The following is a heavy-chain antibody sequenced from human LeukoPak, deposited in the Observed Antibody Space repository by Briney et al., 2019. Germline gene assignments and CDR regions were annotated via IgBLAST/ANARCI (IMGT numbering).Heavy chain of an antibody. V-gene: IGHV4-61*01. CDR1: GGSVSSGSYY. CDR3: ARVDTAMAGDY. Sequence: PSETLSLTCTVSGGSVSSGSYYRSWIRQPPGKGLEWIGYIYYSGSTNYNPSLKSRVTISVDTSKNQFSLKLSSVTAADTAVYYCARVDTAMAGDYWGQGTLVTVSS. J-gene: IGHJ4*02. CDR2: IYYSGST. D-gene: IGHD5-18*01.